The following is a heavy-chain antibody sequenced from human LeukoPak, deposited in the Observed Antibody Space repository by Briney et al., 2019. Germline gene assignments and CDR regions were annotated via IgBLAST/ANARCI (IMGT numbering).Heavy chain of an antibody. Sequence: ASVKVSCKASGYTFTSYVISWVRQAPGQGLEWMGWISAYNGNTNYAQKLQGRVTMTTDTSTSTAYMELRGLRSDDTAVYYCARVGPYYDYVWGSYDYWGQGTLVTVSS. D-gene: IGHD3-16*01. V-gene: IGHV1-18*01. J-gene: IGHJ4*02. CDR3: ARVGPYYDYVWGSYDY. CDR2: ISAYNGNT. CDR1: GYTFTSYV.